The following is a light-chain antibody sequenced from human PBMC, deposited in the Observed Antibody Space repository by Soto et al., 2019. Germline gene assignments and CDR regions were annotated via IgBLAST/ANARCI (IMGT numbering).Light chain of an antibody. CDR3: QQRLMT. CDR2: DAP. V-gene: IGKV3-11*01. Sequence: IVLTQSPATLSLSPGERATLSCRASQSVSSYLAWYQQKPGQAPRLLIYDAPSRVAGIPARFRGSGSGTDFTLTISSLEPEDFAVYYCQQRLMTFGQGTKVDIK. J-gene: IGKJ1*01. CDR1: QSVSSY.